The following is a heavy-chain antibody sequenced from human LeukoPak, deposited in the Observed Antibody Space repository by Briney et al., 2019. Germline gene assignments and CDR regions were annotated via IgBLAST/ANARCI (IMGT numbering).Heavy chain of an antibody. CDR1: GGSFSGYY. D-gene: IGHD5-24*01. Sequence: SETLSLTCAVYGGSFSGYYWSWIRQPPGMGLEWIGEINHSGSTNYNPSLKSRVTISVDTSKNQFSLKLSSVTAADTAVYYCARRVWEMATGALNWFDPWGQGTLVTVSS. CDR2: INHSGST. V-gene: IGHV4-34*01. J-gene: IGHJ5*02. CDR3: ARRVWEMATGALNWFDP.